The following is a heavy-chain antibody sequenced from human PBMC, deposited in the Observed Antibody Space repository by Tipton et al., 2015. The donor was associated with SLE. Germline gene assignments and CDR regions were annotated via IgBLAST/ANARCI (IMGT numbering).Heavy chain of an antibody. CDR1: GYFIRSGFY. D-gene: IGHD3-3*01. Sequence: TLSLTCRVSGYFIRSGFYWGWIRQSPGKGLEWIGNIYHTGATYYNPSLRSRVTISVDTSKNQFSLNLNSVTAADTAVYYCARDGFRFLEWPDGDYWGQGTLVTVSS. CDR2: IYHTGAT. V-gene: IGHV4-38-2*02. CDR3: ARDGFRFLEWPDGDY. J-gene: IGHJ4*02.